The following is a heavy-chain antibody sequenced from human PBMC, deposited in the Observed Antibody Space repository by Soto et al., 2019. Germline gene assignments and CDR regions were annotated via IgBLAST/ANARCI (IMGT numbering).Heavy chain of an antibody. V-gene: IGHV3-30*03. CDR2: ISYDGSNK. D-gene: IGHD6-13*01. Sequence: QVQLVESGGGVVQPGRSLRLSCAASGFTFSSYGMHWVRQAPGKGLEWVAVISYDGSNKYYADSVKGRFTISRDTSKNTVYLQMHSLRAENTAVFYCARDYTTSWYTDAFDIWGQGTMVTVSS. CDR3: ARDYTTSWYTDAFDI. CDR1: GFTFSSYG. J-gene: IGHJ3*02.